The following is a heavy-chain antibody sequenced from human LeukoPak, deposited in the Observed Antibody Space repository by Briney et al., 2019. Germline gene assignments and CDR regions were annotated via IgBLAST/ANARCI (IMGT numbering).Heavy chain of an antibody. D-gene: IGHD2-2*01. CDR3: ARDSRYCASPGCYGDTFDI. Sequence: GGSLRLSCAASGFTFTRHWMTWVRQAPGKGLEWVANIKQDGSEKYYVDSVKGRFTISRDNAKNSLYLQMNSLRAEDTAVYYCARDSRYCASPGCYGDTFDIWGQRTMVTVSS. V-gene: IGHV3-7*01. CDR1: GFTFTRHW. CDR2: IKQDGSEK. J-gene: IGHJ3*02.